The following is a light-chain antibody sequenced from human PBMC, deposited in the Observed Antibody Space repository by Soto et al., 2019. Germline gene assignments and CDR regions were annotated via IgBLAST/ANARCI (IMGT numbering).Light chain of an antibody. CDR3: QQSFT. CDR2: KAS. Sequence: DIQMTQSPSTRSASVGDRVTITCRASQSISSWLAWYQQKPGQAPKLLIYKASILESGIPSRFSGSGSGTELTLTISSLLPHDFATYYCQQSFTFGPGTKVDIK. J-gene: IGKJ3*01. CDR1: QSISSW. V-gene: IGKV1-5*03.